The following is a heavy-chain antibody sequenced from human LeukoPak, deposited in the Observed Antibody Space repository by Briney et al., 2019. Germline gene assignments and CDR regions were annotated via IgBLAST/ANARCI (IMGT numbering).Heavy chain of an antibody. CDR3: ATSWGSYPFFDY. CDR2: FDPEDGET. J-gene: IGHJ4*02. V-gene: IGHV1-24*01. D-gene: IGHD1-26*01. CDR1: GYTLTELS. Sequence: ASVKVSCKVSGYTLTELSMHWVRQAPGKGLEWMGGFDPEDGETIYAQKFQGRVTMTEDTSTDTAYMELSRLRSEDTAVYYCATSWGSYPFFDYWGQGTLVTVSS.